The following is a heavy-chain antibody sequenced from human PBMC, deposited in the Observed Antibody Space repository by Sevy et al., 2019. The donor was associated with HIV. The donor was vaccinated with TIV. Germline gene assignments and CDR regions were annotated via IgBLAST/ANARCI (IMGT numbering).Heavy chain of an antibody. J-gene: IGHJ4*02. V-gene: IGHV3-53*01. D-gene: IGHD3-3*01. Sequence: GGSLRLSCVASGLIVSSNFMSWVRQAPGKGPEWVSVLYLGGSTYYADSVKGRFTISRDDSKNTLYLQMNSLRAEDTAVYFCARGKHISDYYGSFDYWGQGTLVTVSS. CDR2: LYLGGST. CDR3: ARGKHISDYYGSFDY. CDR1: GLIVSSNF.